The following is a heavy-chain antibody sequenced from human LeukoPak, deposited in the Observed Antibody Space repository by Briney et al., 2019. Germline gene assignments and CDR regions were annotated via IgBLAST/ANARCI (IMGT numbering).Heavy chain of an antibody. CDR3: AKGKSIASLWYMDV. V-gene: IGHV3-9*01. CDR2: ITWDSGTI. CDR1: GFSLGDYA. D-gene: IGHD2-2*01. Sequence: PGRSLRLSCEASGFSLGDYAMHWVRQIPGKGLEWVSGITWDSGTIDYAGSVRGRFTISRDNAKNSLYLQMNTLRPEDTAIYYCAKGKSIASLWYMDVWAKGPRSLSP. J-gene: IGHJ6*03.